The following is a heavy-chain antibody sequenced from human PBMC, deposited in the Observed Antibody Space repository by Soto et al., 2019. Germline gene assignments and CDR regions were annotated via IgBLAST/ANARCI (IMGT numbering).Heavy chain of an antibody. D-gene: IGHD2-15*01. CDR2: IYYSGST. V-gene: IGHV4-59*01. CDR1: GGSISSYY. J-gene: IGHJ4*02. Sequence: SETLSLTCTVSGGSISSYYWSWIRQPPGKGLEWIGYIYYSGSTNYNPSLKSRVTISVDTSKNQFSLKLSSVTAADTAVYYCARTYCSGGSCYEYWGQGTLVTVSS. CDR3: ARTYCSGGSCYEY.